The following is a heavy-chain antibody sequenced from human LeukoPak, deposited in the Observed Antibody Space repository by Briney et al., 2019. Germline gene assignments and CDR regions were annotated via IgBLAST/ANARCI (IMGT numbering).Heavy chain of an antibody. Sequence: GGSLRLSCAASGFPFRSFATSWVRLAPGQGLEWVSTISNSGAGTYYADSVKGRFTISRDSAKRSLYLQMDSLRVEDTAIYYCAAPLTSSGHDYWGQGTLVTVSS. V-gene: IGHV3-23*01. CDR2: ISNSGAGT. CDR3: AAPLTSSGHDY. J-gene: IGHJ4*02. D-gene: IGHD3-22*01. CDR1: GFPFRSFA.